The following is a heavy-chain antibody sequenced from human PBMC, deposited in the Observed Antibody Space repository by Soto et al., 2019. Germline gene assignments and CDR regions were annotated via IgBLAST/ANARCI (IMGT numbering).Heavy chain of an antibody. V-gene: IGHV1-69*13. CDR1: GGTFSSYA. CDR2: IIPIFGTA. CDR3: ARDGVDTAMDHYYYGMDV. Sequence: SVKVSCKASGGTFSSYAISWVRQAPGQGLEWMGGIIPIFGTANYAQKFQGRVTITADESTSTAYMELSSLRSEDTAVYYCARDGVDTAMDHYYYGMDVWGQGTTVTVSS. D-gene: IGHD5-18*01. J-gene: IGHJ6*02.